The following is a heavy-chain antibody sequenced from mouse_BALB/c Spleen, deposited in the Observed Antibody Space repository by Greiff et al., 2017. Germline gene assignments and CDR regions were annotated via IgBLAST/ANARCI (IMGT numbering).Heavy chain of an antibody. J-gene: IGHJ3*01. Sequence: QVQLKQSGAELAKPGASVKMSCKASGYTFTSYWMHWVKQRPGQGLEWIGYINPSTGYPEYNQKFKDKATLTADKSSSTAYMQLSSLTSEDAAVYYCAREVSWFAHWGQGTLVTVSA. CDR1: GYTFTSYW. CDR3: AREVSWFAH. V-gene: IGHV1-7*01. CDR2: INPSTGYP.